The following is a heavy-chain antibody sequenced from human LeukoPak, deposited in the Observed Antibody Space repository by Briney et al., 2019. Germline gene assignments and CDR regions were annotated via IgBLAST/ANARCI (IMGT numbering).Heavy chain of an antibody. CDR2: INPNSGCT. CDR3: ARDSCSSTSCLSIDDY. Sequence: ASVKVSCKASGYTFIVYYMRWVRQAPGQGLEWRGWINPNSGCTNYAQKFEGRVTITRDTSISTVYMELSRLRSDDTAVYYCARDSCSSTSCLSIDDYWGQGTLVTVSS. D-gene: IGHD2-2*01. J-gene: IGHJ4*02. V-gene: IGHV1-2*02. CDR1: GYTFIVYY.